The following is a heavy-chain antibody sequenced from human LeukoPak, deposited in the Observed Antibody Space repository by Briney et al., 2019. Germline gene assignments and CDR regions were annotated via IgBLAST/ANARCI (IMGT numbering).Heavy chain of an antibody. V-gene: IGHV1-69*05. CDR1: GGTFSSYA. J-gene: IGHJ4*02. Sequence: ASVKVSCKASGGTFSSYAISWVRQAPGQGLEWMGGIIPIFGTANYAQKFQGRVTITTDESTSTAYMELSSLRSEDTAVYYCARGGWLQLGPNYFDYWGQGTLVTVSS. D-gene: IGHD5-24*01. CDR3: ARGGWLQLGPNYFDY. CDR2: IIPIFGTA.